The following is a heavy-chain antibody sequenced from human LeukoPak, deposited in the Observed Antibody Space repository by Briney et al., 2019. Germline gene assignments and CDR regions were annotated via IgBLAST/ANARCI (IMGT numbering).Heavy chain of an antibody. V-gene: IGHV4-4*07. Sequence: PSETLSLTCTVSGGSISSYYWSWIRQPAGKGLEWIGRMYTSGSTNYNASLKSRVTMSVDTSKSQFSLKLSSVTAADTAVYYCARGGLDTAMVPFFDYWGQGTLVTVSS. CDR1: GGSISSYY. CDR2: MYTSGST. D-gene: IGHD5-18*01. J-gene: IGHJ4*02. CDR3: ARGGLDTAMVPFFDY.